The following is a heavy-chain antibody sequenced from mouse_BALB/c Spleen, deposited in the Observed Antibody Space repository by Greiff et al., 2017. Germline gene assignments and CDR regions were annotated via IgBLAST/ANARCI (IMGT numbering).Heavy chain of an antibody. J-gene: IGHJ4*01. CDR3: AREWGMDY. CDR2: ISSGGST. V-gene: IGHV5-6-5*01. Sequence: EVQLVESGGGLVKPGGSLKLSCAASGFTFSSYAMSWVRQTPEKRLEWVASISSGGSTYYPDSVKGRFTISRDNARNILYLQMSSLRSEDTAMYYCAREWGMDYWGQGTSVTVSS. CDR1: GFTFSSYA.